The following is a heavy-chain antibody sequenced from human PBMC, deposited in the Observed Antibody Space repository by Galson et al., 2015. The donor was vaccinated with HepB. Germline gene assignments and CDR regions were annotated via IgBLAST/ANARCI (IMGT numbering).Heavy chain of an antibody. CDR2: INVGNGNT. D-gene: IGHD6-6*01. CDR3: AREGRSSSSALFDY. Sequence: SVKVSCKASGYTFTSYAMHWVRQAPGQRLEWMGWINVGNGNTKYSQKFQGRVTITRDTSASTAYMELSSLRSEDTAVYYCAREGRSSSSALFDYWGQGTLVTVSS. J-gene: IGHJ4*02. V-gene: IGHV1-3*01. CDR1: GYTFTSYA.